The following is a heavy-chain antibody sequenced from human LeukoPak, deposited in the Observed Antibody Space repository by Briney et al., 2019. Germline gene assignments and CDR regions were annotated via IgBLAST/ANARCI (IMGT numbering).Heavy chain of an antibody. D-gene: IGHD3-9*01. V-gene: IGHV3-11*04. Sequence: PGGSLRLSCAASGFTFSDYYMSWIRQAPGKGLEWVSYSSGSSIYYADFVKGRFTISRDNAKNSLYLQMNSLRAEDTAVYYCARDLSHYDILTGYYKGITNDYWGQGTLVTVSS. CDR1: GFTFSDYY. J-gene: IGHJ4*02. CDR3: ARDLSHYDILTGYYKGITNDY. CDR2: SSGSSI.